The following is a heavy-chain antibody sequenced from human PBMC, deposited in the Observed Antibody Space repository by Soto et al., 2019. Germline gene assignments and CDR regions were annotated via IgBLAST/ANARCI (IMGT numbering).Heavy chain of an antibody. D-gene: IGHD6-6*01. CDR3: AKHSPYSSSYYYGMDA. J-gene: IGHJ6*02. CDR2: IYPGDSGS. V-gene: IGHV5-51*01. CDR1: GYSFTSYW. Sequence: LGEALKISCKGSGYSFTSYWIGWGRQMPGKGLEWRGVIYPGDSGSRSRASFQAQVNNSAHKSISPAYLQRSSMKASDTAMYYCAKHSPYSSSYYYGMDAWGQGTTVTVSS.